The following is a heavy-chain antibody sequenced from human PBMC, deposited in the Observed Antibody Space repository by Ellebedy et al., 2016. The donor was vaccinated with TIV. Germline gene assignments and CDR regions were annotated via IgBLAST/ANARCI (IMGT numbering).Heavy chain of an antibody. CDR1: GGTFSSYA. V-gene: IGHV1-69*13. D-gene: IGHD6-13*01. CDR3: ARFSRRQQMKQGMDV. CDR2: IIPIFGTA. J-gene: IGHJ6*02. Sequence: SVKVSXKASGGTFSSYAISWVRQAPGQGLEWMGGIIPIFGTANYAQKFQGRVTITADESTSTAYMELSSLRSEDTAVYYCARFSRRQQMKQGMDVWGQGTTVTVSS.